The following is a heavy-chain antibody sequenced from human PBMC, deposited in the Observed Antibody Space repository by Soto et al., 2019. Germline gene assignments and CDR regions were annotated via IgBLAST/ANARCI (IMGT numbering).Heavy chain of an antibody. D-gene: IGHD5-18*01. CDR2: TTAILGTR. J-gene: IGHJ4*02. V-gene: IGHV1-69*13. CDR1: GDTLSDYG. Sequence: SGKVCCKAFGDTLSDYGVSWVRQVPGKGLEWMGGTTAILGTRDYAQKFQGRMTITSDESTTTSYMELNSLTSDDTAVYYCAAGDSSDTGDHWGQGTLFTVSS. CDR3: AAGDSSDTGDH.